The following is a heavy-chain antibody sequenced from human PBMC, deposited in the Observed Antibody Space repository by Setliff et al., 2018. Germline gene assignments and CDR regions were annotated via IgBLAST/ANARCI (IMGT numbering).Heavy chain of an antibody. J-gene: IGHJ3*02. V-gene: IGHV5-51*01. CDR3: ARQAVAGSDAFGI. D-gene: IGHD6-19*01. CDR1: GYRFTSNW. CDR2: IHPSNSDT. Sequence: GESLKISCKGSGYRFTSNWIGWVRQMPGEGLEWMGIIHPSNSDTVYSPSFQGQVTISADKSISTAYLQWSSLKASDTAMYYCARQAVAGSDAFGIWGQGTMVTVSS.